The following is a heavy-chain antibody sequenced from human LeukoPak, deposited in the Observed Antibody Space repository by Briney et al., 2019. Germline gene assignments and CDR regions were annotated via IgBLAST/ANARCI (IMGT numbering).Heavy chain of an antibody. Sequence: SETLSLTCTVSGGSVSSGSYYWSWIRQPPGKGLEWIGYIYYSGSTNYDPSLKSRVTISVDTSKNQFSLKLRSVTAADTAVYYCARVTTAVDGTTFDIWGQGTMVTVSS. CDR3: ARVTTAVDGTTFDI. V-gene: IGHV4-61*01. D-gene: IGHD2-15*01. CDR2: IYYSGST. J-gene: IGHJ3*02. CDR1: GGSVSSGSYY.